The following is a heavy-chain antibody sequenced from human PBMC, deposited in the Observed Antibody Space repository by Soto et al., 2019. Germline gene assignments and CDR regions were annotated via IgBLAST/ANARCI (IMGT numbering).Heavy chain of an antibody. CDR1: GFTFSSYD. V-gene: IGHV3-23*01. D-gene: IGHD1-20*01. J-gene: IGHJ6*02. CDR3: AKAITNYYFGMDV. Sequence: GSLRLSCAASGFTFSSYDMNWVRQAPGKGLEWVSAISGSGATTDYADSVKGRFSISRDNSKNTLHLQMNSLRVEDTAVYYCAKAITNYYFGMDVWGQGTTVTVSS. CDR2: ISGSGATT.